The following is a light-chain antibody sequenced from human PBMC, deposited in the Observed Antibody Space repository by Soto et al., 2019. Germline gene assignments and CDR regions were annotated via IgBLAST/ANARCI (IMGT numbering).Light chain of an antibody. J-gene: IGLJ2*01. CDR3: QVWDSSSDRDVV. Sequence: SYELTQPPSVSVAPGKTARITCGGNNIGSKSVHWYQQQPGQAPVLVIYYDSDRHSGIPERFSGSSSENTATLTISRVEAGDEADYYCQVWDSSSDRDVVFGGGTKLTVL. V-gene: IGLV3-21*04. CDR1: NIGSKS. CDR2: YDS.